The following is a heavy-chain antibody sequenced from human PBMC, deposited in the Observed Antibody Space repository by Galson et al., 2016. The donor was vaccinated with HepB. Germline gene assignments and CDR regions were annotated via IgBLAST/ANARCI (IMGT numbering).Heavy chain of an antibody. CDR1: GFIFSNAW. Sequence: SLRLSCAASGFIFSNAWMSWVRQSPEKGLEWVGRIKSKSDGGTTDYAAPVKGRFTISRDDSKSTLYLQVNSLRTVDTAIYYCTISRRGSGKSDYWGQGTLVTVSS. CDR2: IKSKSDGGTT. J-gene: IGHJ4*02. D-gene: IGHD3-10*01. V-gene: IGHV3-15*01. CDR3: TISRRGSGKSDY.